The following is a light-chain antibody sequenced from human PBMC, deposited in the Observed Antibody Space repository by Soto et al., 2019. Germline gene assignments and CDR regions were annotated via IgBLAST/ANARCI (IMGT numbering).Light chain of an antibody. V-gene: IGKV3D-15*01. Sequence: EIVLTQSPGILSVSPGERVTLSCRASQSVDIDLAWYQQKPGQAPRLLIYGASTRATDMPGRFRGSGAGAEFTLTISSLQSEDSAVYYCQQYRGWPRTFGQGTKVEIK. CDR2: GAS. J-gene: IGKJ1*01. CDR3: QQYRGWPRT. CDR1: QSVDID.